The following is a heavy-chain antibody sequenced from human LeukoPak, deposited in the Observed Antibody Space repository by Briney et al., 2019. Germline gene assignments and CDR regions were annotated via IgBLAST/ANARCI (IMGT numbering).Heavy chain of an antibody. V-gene: IGHV3-30*18. Sequence: GRSLRLSCAASGFTFSSYGMHWVRQAPGKGLEWVAVISYDGSNKYYADSVKGRFTISRDNSKNTLYLQMNSLRAEDTAVYYCAKVLGYCSSTSCYIRTAYYGIDVWGQGTTVTVSS. D-gene: IGHD2-2*02. CDR2: ISYDGSNK. CDR3: AKVLGYCSSTSCYIRTAYYGIDV. J-gene: IGHJ6*02. CDR1: GFTFSSYG.